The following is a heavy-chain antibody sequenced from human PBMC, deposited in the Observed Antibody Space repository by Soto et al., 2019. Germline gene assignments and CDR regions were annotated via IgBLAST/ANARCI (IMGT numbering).Heavy chain of an antibody. J-gene: IGHJ6*02. D-gene: IGHD1-7*01. Sequence: SVKVSCKASGFTFTSSAVQWVRQARGQRLEWIGWIVVGSGNTNYAQKFQERVTITRDMSTSTAYMELSSLRSEDTAVYYCAAEDVGNNWNYGYYYGMDVWGQGTTVTVSS. V-gene: IGHV1-58*01. CDR1: GFTFTSSA. CDR2: IVVGSGNT. CDR3: AAEDVGNNWNYGYYYGMDV.